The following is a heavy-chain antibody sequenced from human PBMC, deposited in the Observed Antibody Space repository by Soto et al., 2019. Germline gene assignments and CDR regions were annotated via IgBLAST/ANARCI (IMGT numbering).Heavy chain of an antibody. CDR3: ASRPSGSGFDP. CDR1: GGSISSGGYS. J-gene: IGHJ5*02. D-gene: IGHD1-26*01. CDR2: IYRSGST. Sequence: ASETLSLTCAVSGGSISSGGYSWIWIRQPPGKGLEWIGYIYRSGSTYYSPSLKSRVTISVDRSKNQFSLKLSSVTAADTAVYYCASRPSGSGFDPWGQGTLVTVSS. V-gene: IGHV4-30-2*01.